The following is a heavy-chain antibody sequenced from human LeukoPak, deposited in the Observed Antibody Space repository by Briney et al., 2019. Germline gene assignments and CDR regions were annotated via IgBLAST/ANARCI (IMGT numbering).Heavy chain of an antibody. CDR1: GFTFSSYA. CDR3: AKGMKYSGSYPKDY. V-gene: IGHV3-23*01. D-gene: IGHD1-26*01. Sequence: GGSLRLSCVASGFTFSSYAMSWVRQAPGKGLEWVSAISGSGGSTYYADSVKGRFTISRDNSKNTLYLQMNSLRGEDTAVYYCAKGMKYSGSYPKDYWGQGTLVTVSS. J-gene: IGHJ4*02. CDR2: ISGSGGST.